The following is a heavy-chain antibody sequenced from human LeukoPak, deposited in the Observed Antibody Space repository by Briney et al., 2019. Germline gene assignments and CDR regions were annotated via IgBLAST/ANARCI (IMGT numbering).Heavy chain of an antibody. CDR2: IYYSGST. V-gene: IGHV4-39*01. J-gene: IGHJ6*03. Sequence: SETLSLTCTVSGGSISSSSYYWGWIRQPPGKGLEWIGSIYYSGSTYYNPSLKSRVTISVDTSKNQFSLKLSSVTAADTAVYYCARHEVGSSRWYIYYYYYMDVWGKGTTVTVSS. CDR3: ARHEVGSSRWYIYYYYYMDV. CDR1: GGSISSSSYY. D-gene: IGHD6-13*01.